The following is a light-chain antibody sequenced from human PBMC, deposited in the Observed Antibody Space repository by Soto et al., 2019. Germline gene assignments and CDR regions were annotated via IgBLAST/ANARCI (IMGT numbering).Light chain of an antibody. CDR3: MQGTHWPPYT. CDR1: QSLVNSAGDNY. J-gene: IGKJ2*01. V-gene: IGKV2-30*01. CDR2: KVS. Sequence: DVVLTQSPLSLPVTLGQPASISCRSSQSLVNSAGDNYLSWFHQRPGQSPRRLIYKVSNRDSGVPDRFSGSGSATDFTLTISRVEAEDIGTYYCMQGTHWPPYTFGQGTKLEIK.